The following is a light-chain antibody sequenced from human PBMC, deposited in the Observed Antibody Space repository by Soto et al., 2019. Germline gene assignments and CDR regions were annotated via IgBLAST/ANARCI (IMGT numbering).Light chain of an antibody. CDR2: DVN. J-gene: IGLJ2*01. V-gene: IGLV2-23*02. CDR3: CSYAGSSTLV. CDR1: SSDIGAYNF. Sequence: QSALTQPASVSGSPGQSITISCTGTSSDIGAYNFVSWYQQHPGKAPKLMLYDVNIRPSGVSNRFSGSKSSNTASLTISGLQAEDEADYYCCSYAGSSTLVFGGGTKLTVL.